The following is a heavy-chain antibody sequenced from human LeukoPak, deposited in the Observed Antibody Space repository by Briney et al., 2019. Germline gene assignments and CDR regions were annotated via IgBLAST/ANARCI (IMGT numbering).Heavy chain of an antibody. CDR2: INHSGST. CDR1: GGSFSGYY. CDR3: ARGRVYGY. J-gene: IGHJ4*02. Sequence: SETLSLTCAVYGGSFSGYYWSWIRQPPGKGLEWIGEINHSGSTNYNPSLKSRVTISVDTSRNQFSLKLSSVTAADTAVYYCARGRVYGYWGQGTLVTVSS. V-gene: IGHV4-34*01. D-gene: IGHD2/OR15-2a*01.